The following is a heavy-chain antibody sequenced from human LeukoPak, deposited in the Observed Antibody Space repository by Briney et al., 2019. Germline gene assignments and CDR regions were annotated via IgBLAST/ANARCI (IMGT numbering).Heavy chain of an antibody. D-gene: IGHD3-10*01. CDR2: INHSGST. J-gene: IGHJ6*03. CDR1: GGSFSGYY. Sequence: PSETLSLTCAVYGGSFSGYYWSWIRQPPGKGLEWIGEINHSGSTNYNPSLKSRVTISVDTSKNQFSLKLSSVTAADTAVYYCARGRPEYYYGSGSYYNPRYYYYYMDVWGKGTTVTVSS. CDR3: ARGRPEYYYGSGSYYNPRYYYYYMDV. V-gene: IGHV4-34*01.